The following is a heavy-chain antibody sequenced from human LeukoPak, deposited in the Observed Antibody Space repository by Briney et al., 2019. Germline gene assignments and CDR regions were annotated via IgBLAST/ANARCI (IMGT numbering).Heavy chain of an antibody. V-gene: IGHV5-51*01. D-gene: IGHD3-10*01. CDR2: IFPGDSDT. CDR1: GYSFNNFW. Sequence: GESLKISCQGSGYSFNNFWIGWARQMPGKGLEWLGLIFPGDSDTQYNPSFQGQVTISADKSVSTAYLQWSSLKASDTAMYYCTRLLDGSGSYAPFDIWGQGTMVTVSS. CDR3: TRLLDGSGSYAPFDI. J-gene: IGHJ3*02.